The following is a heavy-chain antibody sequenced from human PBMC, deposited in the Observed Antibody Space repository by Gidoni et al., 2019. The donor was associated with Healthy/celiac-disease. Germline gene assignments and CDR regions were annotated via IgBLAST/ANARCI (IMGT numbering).Heavy chain of an antibody. CDR3: ARHADIVVVPAAQEWDNWFDP. CDR2: IYYSGST. V-gene: IGHV4-39*01. Sequence: QLQLQESGPGLVKPSETLSLTCTVSGGSISSSSYYWGWIRQPPGKGLEWIGSIYYSGSTYYNPSLKSRVTISVDTSKNQFSLKLSSVTAADTAVYYCARHADIVVVPAAQEWDNWFDPWGQGTLVTVSS. J-gene: IGHJ5*02. D-gene: IGHD2-2*01. CDR1: GGSISSSSYY.